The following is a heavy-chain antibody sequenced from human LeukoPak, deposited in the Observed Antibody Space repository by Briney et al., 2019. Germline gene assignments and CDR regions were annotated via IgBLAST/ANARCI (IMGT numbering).Heavy chain of an antibody. D-gene: IGHD3-10*01. Sequence: GGSLRLSCAASGFTFSSYAMSWVRQAPGKGLEWVSAISGSGGSTYYADSVKGRFTISRDNSKNTLYLQMNSLKAEDTAVYYCTRVPTLSLWFGEATTSGYWGQGTLVTVSS. V-gene: IGHV3-23*01. CDR3: TRVPTLSLWFGEATTSGY. CDR2: ISGSGGST. CDR1: GFTFSSYA. J-gene: IGHJ4*02.